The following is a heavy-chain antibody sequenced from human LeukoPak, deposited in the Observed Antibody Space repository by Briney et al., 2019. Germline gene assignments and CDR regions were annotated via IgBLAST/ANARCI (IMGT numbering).Heavy chain of an antibody. CDR2: ILSDGSYE. V-gene: IGHV3-30*02. J-gene: IGHJ4*02. CDR1: GFSLSRNG. D-gene: IGHD5-24*01. CDR3: AKDFMATIIGGIDY. Sequence: PGGSLRLSCATSGFSLSRNGMHWVRQAPGQGLEWVAFILSDGSYEYYADSVKGRFTISRDNSKNTLYLQMNSLRAEDTAVYYCAKDFMATIIGGIDYWGQGTLVTVSS.